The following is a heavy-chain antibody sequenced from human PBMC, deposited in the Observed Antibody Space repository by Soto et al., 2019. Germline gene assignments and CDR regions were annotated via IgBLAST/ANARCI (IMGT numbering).Heavy chain of an antibody. CDR2: ISGSGGST. V-gene: IGHV3-23*01. Sequence: SGGSLRLSCAASGFTFSSYAMSWVRQAPGKGLEWASAISGSGGSTYYADSVKGRFTISRDNSKNTLYLQMNSLRAEDTAVYYCAKDQYYDFWSGYYPTDYYYGMDVWGQGTTVTVSS. CDR1: GFTFSSYA. D-gene: IGHD3-3*01. J-gene: IGHJ6*02. CDR3: AKDQYYDFWSGYYPTDYYYGMDV.